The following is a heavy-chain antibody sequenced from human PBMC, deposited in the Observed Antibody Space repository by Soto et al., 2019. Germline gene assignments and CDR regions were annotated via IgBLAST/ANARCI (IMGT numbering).Heavy chain of an antibody. V-gene: IGHV4-30-4*01. Sequence: QVQLQESGPGLVKPSQTLSLTCTVSGGSISSGDYYWSWIRQPPGKGLEWIGYIYYSGSTYYNPSLKSRVTISVDTSKNQFSLKLSSVTAADTAVYYCARDRHSSSWGMDGMDVWGQGTTVTVSS. J-gene: IGHJ6*02. CDR3: ARDRHSSSWGMDGMDV. D-gene: IGHD6-13*01. CDR1: GGSISSGDYY. CDR2: IYYSGST.